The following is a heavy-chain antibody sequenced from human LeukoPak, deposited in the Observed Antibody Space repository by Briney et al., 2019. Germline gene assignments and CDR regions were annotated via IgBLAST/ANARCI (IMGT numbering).Heavy chain of an antibody. CDR3: ARDQGSGWFDY. CDR2: INPDSGGT. V-gene: IGHV1-2*02. CDR1: GYTFTDYF. D-gene: IGHD6-19*01. J-gene: IGHJ5*01. Sequence: ASVKVSCKTSGYTFTDYFIHWVRQAPGQGLEWMGWINPDSGGTNYAQVFQGRVTMTRDTFISTAYMELSRLRSDDTAVYYCARDQGSGWFDYWGQGTLVTVSS.